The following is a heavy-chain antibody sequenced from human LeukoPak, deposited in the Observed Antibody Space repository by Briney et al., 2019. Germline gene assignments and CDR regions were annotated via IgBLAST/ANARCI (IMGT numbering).Heavy chain of an antibody. V-gene: IGHV4-39*07. J-gene: IGHJ1*01. CDR2: IYYSGST. D-gene: IGHD3-10*01. Sequence: SETLSLTCTVSGGSISSSSHYWGWIRQPPEKRLEWIGSIYYSGSTYHNPSLKSRVTISADTSKNQFSLKLSSVTAADTAVYYCARLSYYYGSGSRYFQHWGQGTLVTVSS. CDR3: ARLSYYYGSGSRYFQH. CDR1: GGSISSSSHY.